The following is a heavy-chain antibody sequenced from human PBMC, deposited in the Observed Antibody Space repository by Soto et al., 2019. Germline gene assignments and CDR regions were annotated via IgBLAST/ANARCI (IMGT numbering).Heavy chain of an antibody. J-gene: IGHJ4*02. D-gene: IGHD4-17*01. V-gene: IGHV3-23*01. CDR2: IRGSGCST. CDR3: AKDLHDYPY. CDR1: GFTFISYA. Sequence: VLLLESGGGLVQPGGSLRLSCAASGFTFISYAMSWVRQAPGKGLEWVSAIRGSGCSTYYANSVKGRFPISRDNSQNTMYLQMNSVRAEDTAVYYCAKDLHDYPYWGQGTLVTASS.